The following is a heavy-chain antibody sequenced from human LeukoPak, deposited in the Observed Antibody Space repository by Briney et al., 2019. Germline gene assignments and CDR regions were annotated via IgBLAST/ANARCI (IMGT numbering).Heavy chain of an antibody. Sequence: SVKVSCKASGGTFSSYAISWVRQAPGQGLEWMGGIIPIFGTANYAQKFQGRVTITADESTSTAYMELSSLRSEDTAVYYCAREWRGTDNSSGYLDAFGIWGQGTVVTVSS. CDR3: AREWRGTDNSSGYLDAFGI. D-gene: IGHD3-22*01. V-gene: IGHV1-69*13. CDR2: IIPIFGTA. J-gene: IGHJ3*02. CDR1: GGTFSSYA.